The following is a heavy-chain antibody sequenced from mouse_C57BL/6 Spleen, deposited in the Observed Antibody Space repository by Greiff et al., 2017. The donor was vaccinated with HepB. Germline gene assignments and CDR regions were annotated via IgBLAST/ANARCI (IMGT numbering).Heavy chain of an antibody. Sequence: QLQQSGAELVKPGASVQLSCTASGFNIKDYYMHWVKQRTEQGLEWIGRIDPEDGETKYDPKFQGKTTITADTSSNTDYLQIRILTSEDTAVYYCALSYYGSSYGLDYWGQGTTLTVSS. CDR1: GFNIKDYY. D-gene: IGHD1-1*01. J-gene: IGHJ2*01. V-gene: IGHV14-2*01. CDR3: ALSYYGSSYGLDY. CDR2: IDPEDGET.